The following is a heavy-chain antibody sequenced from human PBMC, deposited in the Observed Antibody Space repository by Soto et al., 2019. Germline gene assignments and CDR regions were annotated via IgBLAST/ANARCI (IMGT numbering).Heavy chain of an antibody. J-gene: IGHJ6*02. CDR3: ARTDRIIQLWLRSYGMDV. CDR2: ISAYNGNT. D-gene: IGHD5-18*01. CDR1: GYTFTSYG. Sequence: QVQLVQSGAEVKKPGASVKVSCKASGYTFTSYGISWVRQAPGQGREWMGWISAYNGNTNYAQKLQGRVTMTTDTYTSTAYMELMSRRSDDTAVYYCARTDRIIQLWLRSYGMDVWGQGTTVTVSS. V-gene: IGHV1-18*01.